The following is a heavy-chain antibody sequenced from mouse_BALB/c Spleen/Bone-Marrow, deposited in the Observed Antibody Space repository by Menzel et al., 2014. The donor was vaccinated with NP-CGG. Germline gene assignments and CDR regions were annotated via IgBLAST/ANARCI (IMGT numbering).Heavy chain of an antibody. J-gene: IGHJ1*01. Sequence: VQLQQSGPELVKPGTLVKMSCKASGYTFTSYDINWVKQRPGQGLELIGWINPGDGSAKYNEKFKGKATLTADKSSSAGYMQLRSLTSENAAVYFCARSGDGYYWYFDVWGAGTMVTVSS. D-gene: IGHD2-3*01. CDR2: INPGDGSA. CDR3: ARSGDGYYWYFDV. V-gene: IGHV1S56*01. CDR1: GYTFTSYD.